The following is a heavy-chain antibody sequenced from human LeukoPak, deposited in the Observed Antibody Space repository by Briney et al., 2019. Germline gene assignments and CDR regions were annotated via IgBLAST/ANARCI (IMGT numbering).Heavy chain of an antibody. CDR1: GFIFSSYS. Sequence: PGGSLRLSCAASGFIFSSYSMNWVRQAPGKGLEWVSYISGSGSTIYYADSVKGRFTISRDNAKNSLYLQMNSLRAEDTAVYYCARDDMVKYYDILTGYPAPYGMDVWGQGTTVTVSS. J-gene: IGHJ6*02. V-gene: IGHV3-48*04. CDR2: ISGSGSTI. CDR3: ARDDMVKYYDILTGYPAPYGMDV. D-gene: IGHD3-9*01.